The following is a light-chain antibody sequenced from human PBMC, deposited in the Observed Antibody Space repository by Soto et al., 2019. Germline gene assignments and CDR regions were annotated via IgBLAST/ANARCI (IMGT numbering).Light chain of an antibody. V-gene: IGKV3-11*01. Sequence: EIVLTQSPATLSLSPGERATLSCRASQSVSSYLAWYQQKPGQPPSPLFYDGPNRATGFPARFSGSGSGTDFTLTIASLEPEDFAVYYCQQRSKWPRTFGQGTKVEIK. CDR1: QSVSSY. J-gene: IGKJ2*01. CDR2: DGP. CDR3: QQRSKWPRT.